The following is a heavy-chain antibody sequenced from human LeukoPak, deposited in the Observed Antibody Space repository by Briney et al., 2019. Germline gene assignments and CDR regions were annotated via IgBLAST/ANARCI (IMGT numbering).Heavy chain of an antibody. D-gene: IGHD1-26*01. Sequence: GGSLRLSCAASGFTVSSNYMSWVRQAPGKGLEWVSVIYSGGSTYYADSVKGRFTISRDNSKNTLYLQMNSLRAEDTAVYYCASIVGATHFDNWGQGTLVTVSS. V-gene: IGHV3-53*01. CDR1: GFTVSSNY. J-gene: IGHJ4*02. CDR2: IYSGGST. CDR3: ASIVGATHFDN.